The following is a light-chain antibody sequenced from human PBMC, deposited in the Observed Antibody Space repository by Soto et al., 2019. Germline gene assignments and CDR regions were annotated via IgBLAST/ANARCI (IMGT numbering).Light chain of an antibody. CDR2: WAS. J-gene: IGKJ1*01. CDR3: QQYHSAPQS. V-gene: IGKV4-1*01. Sequence: DIVMPQSPASLAVSLGERATINCKSSQSVLYSPNNKNYLAWDQQKPGQPPKLLIYWASTRESGVPDRVSGSGSGTDFTLTISRLQAEDVAFYYCQQYHSAPQSFGQGPKVEI. CDR1: QSVLYSPNNKNY.